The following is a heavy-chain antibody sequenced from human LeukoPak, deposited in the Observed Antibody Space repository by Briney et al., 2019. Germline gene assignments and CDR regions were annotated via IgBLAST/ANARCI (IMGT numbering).Heavy chain of an antibody. V-gene: IGHV1-8*03. CDR1: GYTFTSYD. CDR3: ARVYDFRSGLNYYYYMDV. CDR2: MNPNSGNT. D-gene: IGHD3-3*01. Sequence: GASVKVSCKASGYTFTSYDINWVRQATGQGLEWMGWMNPNSGNTGYAQKFQGRVTITRNTSISTAYMELSSLRSEDTAVYYCARVYDFRSGLNYYYYMDVWGKGTTVTVSS. J-gene: IGHJ6*03.